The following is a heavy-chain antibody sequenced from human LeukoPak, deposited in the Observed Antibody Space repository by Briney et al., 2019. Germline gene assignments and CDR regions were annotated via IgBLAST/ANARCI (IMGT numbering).Heavy chain of an antibody. D-gene: IGHD5-12*01. CDR1: GFTFSSYW. V-gene: IGHV3-7*03. CDR2: INHNGDVN. CDR3: ARVARLDV. J-gene: IGHJ6*02. Sequence: TGGSLRLSCAASGFTFSSYWMNWARQAPGKGLEWVASINHNGDVNYYVDSVKGRFTISRDKAKNSLYLQMSNLRAEDTAVYFCARVARLDVWGQGATVTVSS.